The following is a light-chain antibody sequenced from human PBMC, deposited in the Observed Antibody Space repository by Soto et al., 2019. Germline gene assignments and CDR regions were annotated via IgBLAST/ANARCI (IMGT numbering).Light chain of an antibody. CDR3: QQRDSWPLT. J-gene: IGKJ4*01. Sequence: EILLTQSPATLSLSPGDSATLSCRASQRVSTYLAWYQQKPGQAPRLLIYDASNRATDIPARFSGSGSGTDFTLTISSLEPEDFAFYYCQQRDSWPLTFGGGTKVEIK. CDR2: DAS. CDR1: QRVSTY. V-gene: IGKV3-11*01.